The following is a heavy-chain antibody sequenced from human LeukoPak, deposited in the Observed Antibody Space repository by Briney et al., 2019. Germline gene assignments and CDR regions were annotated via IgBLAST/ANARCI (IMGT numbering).Heavy chain of an antibody. CDR1: GFIFSHYG. CDR3: ASKSSPTGGY. V-gene: IGHV3-33*01. Sequence: GGSLRLSCAASGFIFSHYGMHWVRQAPGKRLEWVSHIWYDGNNKYYADPVKGRFTISRDNSRNMVYLQMNSLRAEDTAVYYCASKSSPTGGYWGQGTLVTVPS. D-gene: IGHD6-19*01. CDR2: IWYDGNNK. J-gene: IGHJ4*02.